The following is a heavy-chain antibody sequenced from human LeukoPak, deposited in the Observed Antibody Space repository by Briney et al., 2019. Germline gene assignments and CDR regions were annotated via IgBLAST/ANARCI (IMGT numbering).Heavy chain of an antibody. V-gene: IGHV3-53*01. CDR2: IYSGGST. Sequence: GGSLRLSCAASGFTFTTYWMSWVRQAPGKGLEWVSVIYSGGSTYYADSVKGRFTISRDNSKNTLYLQMNSLRAEDTAVYYCRGVDGSETMGGDYWGQGTLVTVSS. CDR3: RGVDGSETMGGDY. D-gene: IGHD3-10*01. CDR1: GFTFTTYW. J-gene: IGHJ4*02.